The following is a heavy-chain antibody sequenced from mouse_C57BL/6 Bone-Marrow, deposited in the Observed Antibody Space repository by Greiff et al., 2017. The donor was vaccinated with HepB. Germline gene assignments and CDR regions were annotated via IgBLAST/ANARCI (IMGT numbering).Heavy chain of an antibody. CDR3: ARGSYRYAMDY. Sequence: VQLKQPGAELVRPGTSVKLSCKASGYTFTSYWMHWVKQRPGQGLEWIGVIDPSDSYTNYNQKFKGKATLTVDTSSSTAYMQLSSLTSEDSAVYYCARGSYRYAMDYWGQGTSVTVSS. CDR1: GYTFTSYW. D-gene: IGHD1-1*02. V-gene: IGHV1-59*01. CDR2: IDPSDSYT. J-gene: IGHJ4*01.